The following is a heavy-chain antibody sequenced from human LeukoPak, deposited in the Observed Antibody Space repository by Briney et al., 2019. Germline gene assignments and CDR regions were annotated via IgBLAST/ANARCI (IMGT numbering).Heavy chain of an antibody. V-gene: IGHV3-48*04. CDR3: AKGLYGDGFNY. J-gene: IGHJ4*02. D-gene: IGHD4-17*01. Sequence: GGSLRLSCAASGFTFSAFSMNWVRQAPGKGLEWVSSISSGSSARFYTDSVKGRFTISRDNAKNSLYLQMDSLRAEDTAVYYCAKGLYGDGFNYWGQGTLVTVSS. CDR2: ISSGSSAR. CDR1: GFTFSAFS.